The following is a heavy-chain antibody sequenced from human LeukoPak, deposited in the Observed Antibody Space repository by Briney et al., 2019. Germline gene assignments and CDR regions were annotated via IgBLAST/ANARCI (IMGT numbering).Heavy chain of an antibody. V-gene: IGHV1-24*01. CDR3: ARDIWATTTFDY. D-gene: IGHD5-24*01. J-gene: IGHJ4*02. Sequence: ASVKVSCKVSGYTLTELSMHWVRQAPGKGLEWMGGFDPEDGETIYAQKFQGRVTMTEDTSTDTAYMELSSLRAEDTAVYYCARDIWATTTFDYWGQGTLVTVSS. CDR2: FDPEDGET. CDR1: GYTLTELS.